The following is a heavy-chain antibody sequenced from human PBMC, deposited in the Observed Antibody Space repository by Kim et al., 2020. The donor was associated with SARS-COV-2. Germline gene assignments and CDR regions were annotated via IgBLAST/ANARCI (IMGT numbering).Heavy chain of an antibody. D-gene: IGHD2-8*01. V-gene: IGHV4-34*01. CDR2: T. J-gene: IGHJ6*02. CDR3: ARGRTTKDMDV. Sequence: TNYIPSLKSRVTISVDTSKNQFSLKLSSVTAADTAVYYCARGRTTKDMDVWGQGTTVTVSS.